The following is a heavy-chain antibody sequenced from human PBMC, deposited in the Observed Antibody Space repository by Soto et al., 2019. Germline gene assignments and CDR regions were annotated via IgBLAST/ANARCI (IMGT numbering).Heavy chain of an antibody. CDR2: IYYSGST. CDR3: ARSMTTVTSNWFDP. V-gene: IGHV4-31*03. D-gene: IGHD4-17*01. CDR1: GGSISIGGYY. J-gene: IGHJ5*02. Sequence: SETLSLTCTVSGGSISIGGYYWSWIRQHPGKGLEWIGYIYYSGSTYYNPSLKSRVTISVDTSKNQFSLKLSSVTAADTAVYYCARSMTTVTSNWFDPWGQGTLVTVSS.